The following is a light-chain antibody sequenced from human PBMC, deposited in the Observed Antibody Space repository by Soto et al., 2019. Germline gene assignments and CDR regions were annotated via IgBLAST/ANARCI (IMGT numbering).Light chain of an antibody. J-gene: IGLJ1*01. CDR3: SSYTSSRAYV. CDR2: EVS. V-gene: IGLV2-14*01. Sequence: QLVLTQPASVSGSPGQSITISCTGTSSDVGGYNYVSWYQQQSGKAPKLMIHEVSNRPSGVSNRFSGSKSGNTASLTISGLQAEDEADYYCSSYTSSRAYVFGIGTKLTVL. CDR1: SSDVGGYNY.